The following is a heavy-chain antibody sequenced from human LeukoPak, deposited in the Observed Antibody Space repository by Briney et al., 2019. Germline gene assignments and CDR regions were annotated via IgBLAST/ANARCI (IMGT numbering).Heavy chain of an antibody. CDR1: GFTFSSYW. CDR3: ARDMGSSGYYSLYYYYYYMDV. CDR2: INTDGSST. V-gene: IGHV3-74*01. Sequence: GGSLRLSCAASGFTFSSYWMHWVRQAPGKGLVWVSRINTDGSSTSYADSVKGRFTISRDNAKNTLYLQLNSLRAEDTAVYYCARDMGSSGYYSLYYYYYYMDVWGKGTTVTVSS. J-gene: IGHJ6*03. D-gene: IGHD3-3*01.